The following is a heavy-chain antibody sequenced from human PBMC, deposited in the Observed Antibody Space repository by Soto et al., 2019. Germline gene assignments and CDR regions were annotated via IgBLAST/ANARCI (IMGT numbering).Heavy chain of an antibody. V-gene: IGHV4-30-4*01. D-gene: IGHD1-7*01. CDR1: GGSISSGNYY. J-gene: IGHJ4*02. Sequence: QVQLQESGPGLVKPSQTLSLTCTVSGGSISSGNYYWSWIRQPPGKGLEWIGFISYSGSTYYNASLKSRFTISVDTSKNQFSLNLRFVTAADTAVYYCATMGTPATGLYYFDYWGQGTLVTVSS. CDR2: ISYSGST. CDR3: ATMGTPATGLYYFDY.